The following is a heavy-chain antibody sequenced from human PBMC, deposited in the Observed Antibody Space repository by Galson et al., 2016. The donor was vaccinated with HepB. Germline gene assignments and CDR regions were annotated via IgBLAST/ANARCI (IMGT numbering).Heavy chain of an antibody. CDR2: ISYDGSNK. J-gene: IGHJ4*02. CDR3: ARGRALSTAIIAALDY. V-gene: IGHV3-30*04. Sequence: SLRLSCAASGFTFSSYAMHWVRQAPGKGLEWVAVISYDGSNKYYADSVKGRFTISRDNSKNTLYLQMNSLRAEDTAVYYCARGRALSTAIIAALDYWGQGTLVTVSS. CDR1: GFTFSSYA. D-gene: IGHD6-13*01.